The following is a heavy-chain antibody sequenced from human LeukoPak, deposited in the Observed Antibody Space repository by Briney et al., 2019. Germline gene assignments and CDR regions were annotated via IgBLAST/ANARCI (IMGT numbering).Heavy chain of an antibody. J-gene: IGHJ5*02. CDR2: IYHSGST. V-gene: IGHV4-30-2*01. CDR3: ARVHTCDSSGYYLDP. CDR1: GGSISSGGYS. Sequence: SETLSLTCAVSGGSISSGGYSWSWIRQPPGKGLEWIGYIYHSGSTYYNPSLKSRVTISVDRSKNQFSLKLSSVTAADTAVYYCARVHTCDSSGYYLDPWGQGTLVTVSS. D-gene: IGHD3-22*01.